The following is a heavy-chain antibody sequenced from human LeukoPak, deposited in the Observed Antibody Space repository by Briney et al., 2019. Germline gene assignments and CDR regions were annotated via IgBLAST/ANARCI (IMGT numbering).Heavy chain of an antibody. CDR1: GYSFTSYG. J-gene: IGHJ4*02. V-gene: IGHV1-18*04. D-gene: IGHD1-26*01. Sequence: ASVKVSCKASGYSFTSYGISWVRQAPGQGLEWMGWISTYAGNTNYAQKVQDRVTMTTDSSTSTAYMELRSLRSDDTAVYYCASALGAHYFDYWGRGTLVTVSS. CDR3: ASALGAHYFDY. CDR2: ISTYAGNT.